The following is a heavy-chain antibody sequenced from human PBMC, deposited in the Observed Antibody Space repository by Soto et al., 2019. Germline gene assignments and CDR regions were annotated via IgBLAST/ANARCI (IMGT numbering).Heavy chain of an antibody. V-gene: IGHV3-23*01. D-gene: IGHD3-16*02. CDR1: GFTFKSYN. CDR2: ISNNGDTA. Sequence: GGSLRLSCAASGFTFKSYNMNWVRQAPGKGLEWVASISNNGDTAYYADSVKGRFTISRGNSENTLYLQMNGLRADDTALYFCAKSRVFIGAIVTLLDSWGQGTQVTVSS. J-gene: IGHJ4*02. CDR3: AKSRVFIGAIVTLLDS.